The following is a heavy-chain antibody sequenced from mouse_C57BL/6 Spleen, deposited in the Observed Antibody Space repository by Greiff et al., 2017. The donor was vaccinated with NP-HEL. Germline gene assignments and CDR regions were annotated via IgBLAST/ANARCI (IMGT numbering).Heavy chain of an antibody. J-gene: IGHJ1*03. V-gene: IGHV1-64*01. D-gene: IGHD1-1*01. CDR2: IHSNSGST. CDR3: ARRSEGSSYEVCWYIDV. CDR1: GYTFTSNW. Sequence: VQLQQPGAELVKPGASVKLSCKASGYTFTSNWMHWVKQRPGQGLEWIGMIHSNSGSTNYNEKFKSKATLTVDKSSSTAYMQLSSLTSEDSAVYNCARRSEGSSYEVCWYIDVWGTGTTVTVSS.